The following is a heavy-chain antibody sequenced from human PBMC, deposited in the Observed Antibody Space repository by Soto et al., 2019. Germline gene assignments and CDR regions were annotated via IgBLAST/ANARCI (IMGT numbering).Heavy chain of an antibody. CDR2: TSSDGTDN. Sequence: QVQLVESGGGVILPGGSLRLSCAASGFTFSSYAMHWVRQAPGMGPEWVAATSSDGTDNVYADSVSGRFTISRDNSKNTLYLQMNSLRSEDAAVYYCARTYECAKSDCYRAFDIWGQGTMVTVSS. CDR1: GFTFSSYA. CDR3: ARTYECAKSDCYRAFDI. J-gene: IGHJ3*02. D-gene: IGHD2-21*02. V-gene: IGHV3-30*04.